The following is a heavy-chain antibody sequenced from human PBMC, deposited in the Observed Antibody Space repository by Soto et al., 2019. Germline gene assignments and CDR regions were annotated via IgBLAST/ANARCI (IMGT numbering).Heavy chain of an antibody. V-gene: IGHV4-61*01. CDR3: ATSRGGLVVDY. CDR1: GGSVSSDSYY. D-gene: IGHD1-26*01. CDR2: NYYSGST. J-gene: IGHJ4*02. Sequence: QVQLQESGPGLVKPSETLSLTCTVSGGSVSSDSYYWSWIRQPPGKGLEWIGYNYYSGSTNYNPSLKSRVTIAVDTSKNQFSLKLNSVTAADTAVYYCATSRGGLVVDYWGQGTLVTVSS.